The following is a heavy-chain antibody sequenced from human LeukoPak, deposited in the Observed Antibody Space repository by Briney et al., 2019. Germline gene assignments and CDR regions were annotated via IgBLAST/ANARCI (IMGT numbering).Heavy chain of an antibody. CDR2: ISGSGGST. CDR1: GFTFSGYA. J-gene: IGHJ4*02. Sequence: GGSLRLSCAASGFTFSGYAMSWVRQAPGKGLEWVSAISGSGGSTYYADSVKGRFTISRDNSKNTLYLQMNSLRAEDTAVYYCAKSGGARTGTESDYWGQGTLVTVSS. V-gene: IGHV3-23*01. CDR3: AKSGGARTGTESDY. D-gene: IGHD1-1*01.